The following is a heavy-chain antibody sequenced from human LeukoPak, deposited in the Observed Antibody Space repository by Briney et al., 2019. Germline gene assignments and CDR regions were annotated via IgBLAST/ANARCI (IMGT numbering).Heavy chain of an antibody. CDR2: VNSDGSRT. CDR3: ARDQCSGPNCQVALDY. D-gene: IGHD2-2*01. Sequence: GGSLRVSCAASGFTFSSYWMHWVRQGPGKGLVWVSRVNSDGSRTSYADSVKGRFTIYRDNAKNTLYLQMNSLRAEDTAVYYCARDQCSGPNCQVALDYWGQGTLVTVSS. V-gene: IGHV3-74*01. CDR1: GFTFSSYW. J-gene: IGHJ4*02.